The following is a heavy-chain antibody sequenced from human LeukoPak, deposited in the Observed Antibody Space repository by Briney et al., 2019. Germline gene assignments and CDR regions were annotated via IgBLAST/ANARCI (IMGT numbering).Heavy chain of an antibody. CDR1: GGSISSYY. J-gene: IGHJ5*02. CDR2: IYDSGST. V-gene: IGHV4-39*01. D-gene: IGHD3-10*01. CDR3: ARHYGP. Sequence: SETLSLTCTVSGGSISSYYWSWIRQPPGKGLEWIGSIYDSGSTYYNPSLKSRVTISVDTSKNQFSLRLNSVTAADTAVYYCARHYGPWGQGTLVTVSS.